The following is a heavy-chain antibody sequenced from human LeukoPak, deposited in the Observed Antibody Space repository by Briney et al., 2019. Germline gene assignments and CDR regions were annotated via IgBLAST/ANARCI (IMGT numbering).Heavy chain of an antibody. CDR3: AGSVEY. D-gene: IGHD1-14*01. Sequence: PGGSLRLSCAASGFAFNRYDMTWVRQTPGKGLEWVSVVGTKGNTAYADFVEGRFTISRDDAENTVSLQMDRLRVEDTAVYYCAGSVEYWGQGTPVTVSS. V-gene: IGHV3-23*01. J-gene: IGHJ4*02. CDR2: VGTKGNT. CDR1: GFAFNRYD.